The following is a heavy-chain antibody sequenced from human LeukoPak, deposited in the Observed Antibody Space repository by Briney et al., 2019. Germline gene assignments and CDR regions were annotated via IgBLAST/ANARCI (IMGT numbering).Heavy chain of an antibody. V-gene: IGHV1-18*01. J-gene: IGHJ6*03. D-gene: IGHD3-3*01. Sequence: ASVKVSCKASGYIFTSYGISWVRQAPGQGLEWMGCISAYNGHTRYVQKLQDRVTMTTDTSTSTAYMDLRSRRSDDTAVYYCARGRELRYYDFWSGQKSAYYYYMDVWGKGTTVTVSS. CDR1: GYIFTSYG. CDR2: ISAYNGHT. CDR3: ARGRELRYYDFWSGQKSAYYYYMDV.